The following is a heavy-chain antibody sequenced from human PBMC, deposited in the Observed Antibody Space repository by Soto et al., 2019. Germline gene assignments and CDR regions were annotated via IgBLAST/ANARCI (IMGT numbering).Heavy chain of an antibody. Sequence: ASVKVSCKASGYTFTSYGISWVRQAPGQGLEWMGGISAYIGKTNYAQKLQGRVTITADTSTSTAYMELSSLRSEDTAVYYCARPSLRGVPLNAFDIWGQGTMVTVSS. V-gene: IGHV1-18*01. D-gene: IGHD3-10*01. CDR1: GYTFTSYG. J-gene: IGHJ3*02. CDR2: ISAYIGKT. CDR3: ARPSLRGVPLNAFDI.